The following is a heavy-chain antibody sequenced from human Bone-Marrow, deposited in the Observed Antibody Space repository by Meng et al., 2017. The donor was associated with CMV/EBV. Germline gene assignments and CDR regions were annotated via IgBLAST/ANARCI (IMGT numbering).Heavy chain of an antibody. CDR2: ISYDGSNK. Sequence: GGSLRLSCAASGFTFSSYAMHWVRQAPGKGLEWVAVISYDGSNKYYADSVKGRFTISRDNSKNTLYLQMNSLRAEDTAMYYCARLAAHWGIADLDYWGQGTLVTVSS. V-gene: IGHV3-30-3*01. J-gene: IGHJ4*02. CDR1: GFTFSSYA. CDR3: ARLAAHWGIADLDY. D-gene: IGHD6-13*01.